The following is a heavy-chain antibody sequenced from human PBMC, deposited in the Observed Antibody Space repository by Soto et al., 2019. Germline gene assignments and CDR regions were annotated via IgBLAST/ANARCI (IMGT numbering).Heavy chain of an antibody. D-gene: IGHD6-13*01. J-gene: IGHJ6*02. CDR2: INHSGST. CDR3: ARGSIAAAAPYYYYGMDV. CDR1: GGSFSGYY. Sequence: SETLSLTCAVYGGSFSGYYWSLIRQPPGKGLEWIGEINHSGSTNYNPSLKIRVTISVDTSKNQFSLMLRSVTAAGTAGYYCARGSIAAAAPYYYYGMDVWGQGTTVTVSS. V-gene: IGHV4-34*01.